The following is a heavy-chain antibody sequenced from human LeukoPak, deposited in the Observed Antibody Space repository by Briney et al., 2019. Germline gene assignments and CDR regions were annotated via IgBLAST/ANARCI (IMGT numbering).Heavy chain of an antibody. J-gene: IGHJ6*02. CDR1: GGSISSYY. CDR2: IYYSGST. Sequence: PSETLSFTCTGSGGSISSYYWSWIGQPPGKGLEWIGYIYYSGSTNYNPSLKSRVTISADTSNNQSSLKLSSVTAADTAVYYCARIKDYYYGMDVWGQGTTVTVSS. CDR3: ARIKDYYYGMDV. V-gene: IGHV4-59*01.